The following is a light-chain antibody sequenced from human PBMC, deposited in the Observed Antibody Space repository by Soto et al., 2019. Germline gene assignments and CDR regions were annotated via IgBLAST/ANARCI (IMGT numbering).Light chain of an antibody. CDR3: QSYDSSLSGSV. J-gene: IGLJ3*02. CDR2: GDS. V-gene: IGLV1-40*01. Sequence: QSVLTQPPSLSGAPGQRVTISCTGSTSNIGAGYDVHWYQQLPGRAPKLLIFGDSSRPSGVPDRFSVSKSGTSASLAITGLQAEDEADYYCQSYDSSLSGSVFCGGTKLTVL. CDR1: TSNIGAGYD.